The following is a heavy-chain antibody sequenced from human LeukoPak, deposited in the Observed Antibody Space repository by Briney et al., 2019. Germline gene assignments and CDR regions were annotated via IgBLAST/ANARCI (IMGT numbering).Heavy chain of an antibody. V-gene: IGHV1-46*01. D-gene: IGHD1-26*01. CDR3: ARDRTSIVGATFPGDY. J-gene: IGHJ4*02. CDR1: GYTFTSYY. CDR2: INPSGGST. Sequence: ASVKVSCKASGYTFTSYYMHWVRQAPGQGLEWMGIINPSGGSTSYAQKFQGRVTMTRDASTSTVYMELSSLRSEDTAVYYCARDRTSIVGATFPGDYWGQGTLVTVSS.